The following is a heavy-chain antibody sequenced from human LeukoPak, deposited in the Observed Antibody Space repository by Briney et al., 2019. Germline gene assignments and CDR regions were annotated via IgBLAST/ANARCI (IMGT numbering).Heavy chain of an antibody. Sequence: PGGSLALSCAASGFTFSSYSMNWVRQAPGKGLEWVSSISSSSSYIYYADSVKGRFTISRDNAKNSLYLQMNSLRAEDTAVYYCARRCSGTSCFDYWGQGTLVTVSS. CDR3: ARRCSGTSCFDY. V-gene: IGHV3-21*01. D-gene: IGHD2-2*01. J-gene: IGHJ4*02. CDR2: ISSSSSYI. CDR1: GFTFSSYS.